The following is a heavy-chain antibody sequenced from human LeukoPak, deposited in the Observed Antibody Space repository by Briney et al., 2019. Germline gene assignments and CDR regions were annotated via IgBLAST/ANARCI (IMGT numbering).Heavy chain of an antibody. V-gene: IGHV5-51*01. J-gene: IGHJ4*02. CDR1: GCSFTSYW. Sequence: GEALLISSQGSGCSFTSYWIGWGRRMPGQGVEWMGIIYPGDSDTRYSLSFQGQVTISADKSISTAYLQWSSLKASDTAMYYCARRGSCGGDCYWFDYWGQGTLVTVSS. D-gene: IGHD2-21*02. CDR2: IYPGDSDT. CDR3: ARRGSCGGDCYWFDY.